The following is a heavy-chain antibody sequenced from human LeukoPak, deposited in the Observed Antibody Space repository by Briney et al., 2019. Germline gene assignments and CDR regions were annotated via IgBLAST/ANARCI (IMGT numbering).Heavy chain of an antibody. CDR2: INHSGST. V-gene: IGHV4-34*01. CDR1: GGSFSGYY. D-gene: IGHD4-17*01. J-gene: IGHJ4*02. CDR3: ARVYGDYGVDC. Sequence: KPSETLSLTCAVYGGSFSGYYWSWIRQPPGKGLEWIGEINHSGSTNYNPSLKSRVTISVDTSKNQFSLKLSSVTAADTAVYYCARVYGDYGVDCWGQGTLVTVSS.